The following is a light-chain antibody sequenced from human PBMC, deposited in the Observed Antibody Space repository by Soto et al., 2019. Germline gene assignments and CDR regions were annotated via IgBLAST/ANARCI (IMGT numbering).Light chain of an antibody. CDR2: AAS. Sequence: IQLTQSPSSLSASVGDRVTITCRASQGISGYLAWYQQKPGKGPKLLIYAASTLQSGVPSRFSGSGSGTDFTLTVSSLQPEDFATYYCQQLSSYPRTFGQGTNLEIK. CDR3: QQLSSYPRT. CDR1: QGISGY. J-gene: IGKJ2*01. V-gene: IGKV1-9*01.